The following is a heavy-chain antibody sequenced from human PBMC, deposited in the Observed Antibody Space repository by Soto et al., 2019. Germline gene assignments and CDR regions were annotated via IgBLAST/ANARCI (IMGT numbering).Heavy chain of an antibody. CDR2: IIPILGIA. V-gene: IGHV1-69*02. D-gene: IGHD1-26*01. J-gene: IGHJ3*02. Sequence: ASVKVSCKASGGAFSSYTISWVRQAPGQGLEWMGRIIPILGIANYAQKFQGRVTITADKSTSTAYMELSSLGSEDTAVYYCARLIVGATTNAFDIWGQGTMVTVSS. CDR3: ARLIVGATTNAFDI. CDR1: GGAFSSYT.